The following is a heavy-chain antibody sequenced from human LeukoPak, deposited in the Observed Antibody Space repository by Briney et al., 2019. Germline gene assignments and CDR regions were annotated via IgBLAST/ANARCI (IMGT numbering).Heavy chain of an antibody. CDR2: INPSGVST. D-gene: IGHD3-10*01. J-gene: IGHJ3*02. CDR1: GYTFTSYY. Sequence: ASVKVSCKASGYTFTSYYMHWVRQAPGQGLEWMGIINPSGVSTSYAQKFQGRVTMTRDMSTSTVYLELSSLRSEDAAVYYCARDNEGFGNKPPPDSFDIWGQGTMVTVSS. CDR3: ARDNEGFGNKPPPDSFDI. V-gene: IGHV1-46*01.